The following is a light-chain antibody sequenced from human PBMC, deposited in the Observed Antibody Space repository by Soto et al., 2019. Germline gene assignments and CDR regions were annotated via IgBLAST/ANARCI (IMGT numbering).Light chain of an antibody. J-gene: IGKJ1*01. Sequence: EIVMTQSPATLSVSPGERATLSCRVSQIISSNLAWYQQKPGQAPRLLIYGASTRATGIPARFSGSGSGTEFTLTISSLQSEDFALYYCQQYIDWPRTLGQGTKVDNK. CDR1: QIISSN. CDR2: GAS. V-gene: IGKV3-15*01. CDR3: QQYIDWPRT.